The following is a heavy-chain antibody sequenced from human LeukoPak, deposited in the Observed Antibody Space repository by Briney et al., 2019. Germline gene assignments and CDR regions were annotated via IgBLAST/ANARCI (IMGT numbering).Heavy chain of an antibody. CDR3: ARAYAFGI. CDR1: GGSISSSY. V-gene: IGHV4-34*01. CDR2: INHSGST. J-gene: IGHJ3*02. Sequence: PSETLSLTCTVSGGSISSSYWSWIRQPPGKGLEWIGEINHSGSTNYNPSLKSRVTISVDTSKNQFSLKLSSVTAADTAVYYCARAYAFGIWGQGTMVTVSS.